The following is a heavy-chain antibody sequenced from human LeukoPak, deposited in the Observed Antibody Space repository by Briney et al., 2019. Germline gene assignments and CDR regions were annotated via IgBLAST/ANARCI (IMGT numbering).Heavy chain of an antibody. CDR1: GGSISSYY. J-gene: IGHJ6*03. V-gene: IGHV4-59*01. CDR2: IYYSGST. CDR3: ARGRTYYYYYMDV. Sequence: SETLSLTCTVSGGSISSYYWSWIRQPPGKGLEWIGYIYYSGSTNYNPSLKSRVTISVDTSKNQLSLKLSSVTAADTAVYYCARGRTYYYYYMDVWGKGTTVTVSS.